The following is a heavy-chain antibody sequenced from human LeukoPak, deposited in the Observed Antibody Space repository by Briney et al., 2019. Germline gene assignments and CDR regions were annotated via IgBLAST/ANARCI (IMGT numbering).Heavy chain of an antibody. CDR1: GFTFGDYA. J-gene: IGHJ5*02. CDR3: TRDFFRYQESSKYSSGCVWFDP. V-gene: IGHV3-49*04. Sequence: GGYLRLSCTASGFTFGDYAMSWVRQAPGKGLEWVGFIRSKAYGGTTEYDASVKGRFTISRDDSKSIAYLQMNSLKTEDTAVYYCTRDFFRYQESSKYSSGCVWFDPRGQGTLVTVSS. D-gene: IGHD6-19*01. CDR2: IRSKAYGGTT.